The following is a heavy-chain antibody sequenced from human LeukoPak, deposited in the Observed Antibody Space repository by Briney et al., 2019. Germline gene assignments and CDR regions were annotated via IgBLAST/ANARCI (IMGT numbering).Heavy chain of an antibody. Sequence: GGSLRLSCAASEFTFSSYSMNWVRQAPGKGLEWVSSISSSSSYIYYADSVKGRFTISRDNAKNSLYLQMNSLRAEDTAVYYCGRPAAPYYYYYYMDVWGKGTTVTVSS. D-gene: IGHD2-2*01. J-gene: IGHJ6*03. CDR1: EFTFSSYS. CDR2: ISSSSSYI. V-gene: IGHV3-21*01. CDR3: GRPAAPYYYYYYMDV.